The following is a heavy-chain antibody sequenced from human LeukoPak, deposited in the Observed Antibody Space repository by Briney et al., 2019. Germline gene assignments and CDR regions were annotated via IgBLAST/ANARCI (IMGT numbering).Heavy chain of an antibody. J-gene: IGHJ4*02. CDR2: IYDSGSI. CDR1: GGSISSGDFH. Sequence: MPSETLSLTRTVSGGSISSGDFHWSWIRQPPGKGLEWIGSIYDSGSIYYNPSLKSRVTISEDTSKNQFSLKLSSVTAADTAVYYCARRYCSTISCLPYDYWGQGTLVTVSS. CDR3: ARRYCSTISCLPYDY. V-gene: IGHV4-30-4*01. D-gene: IGHD2-2*01.